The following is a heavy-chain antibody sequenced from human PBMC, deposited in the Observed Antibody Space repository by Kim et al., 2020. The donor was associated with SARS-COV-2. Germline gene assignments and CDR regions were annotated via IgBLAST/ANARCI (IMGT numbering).Heavy chain of an antibody. J-gene: IGHJ6*02. V-gene: IGHV4-59*13. CDR2: IYYSGST. CDR1: GGSISSYY. Sequence: SETLSLTCTVSGGSISSYYWSWIRQPPGKGLEWIGYIYYSGSTNYNPSLKSRVTISVDTTKNQFSLKLSSVTAADTAVYYCARVNPLLAYYYYGMDVWGQGTTVTVSS. CDR3: ARVNPLLAYYYYGMDV. D-gene: IGHD2-21*01.